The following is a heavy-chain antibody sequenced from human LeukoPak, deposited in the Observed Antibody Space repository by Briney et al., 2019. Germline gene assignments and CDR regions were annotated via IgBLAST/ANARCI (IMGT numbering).Heavy chain of an antibody. CDR1: GFTFNDYW. CDR2: INEDGSAK. CDR3: ARDSRMNYYAS. J-gene: IGHJ5*02. D-gene: IGHD3-3*01. Sequence: PGGALRLSCTASGFTFNDYWMTWVRQTPGKGLEWLANINEDGSAKNYVDSVKGRFTISRDNAVNSLYLQMNSLRAEDTDMYYCARDSRMNYYASWGRGTLVTVSS. V-gene: IGHV3-7*01.